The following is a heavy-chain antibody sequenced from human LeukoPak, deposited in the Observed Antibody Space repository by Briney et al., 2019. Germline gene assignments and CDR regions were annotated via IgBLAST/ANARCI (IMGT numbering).Heavy chain of an antibody. CDR3: ARGGYSYGTQFFDY. CDR2: IYSGGST. V-gene: IGHV3-53*01. Sequence: AGSLRLSCAASGFTVSSNYMSWVRQAPGKGLEWVSVIYSGGSTYYADSVKGRFTISRDNSKNTLYLQMNSLRAEDTAVYYCARGGYSYGTQFFDYWGQGTLVTVSP. J-gene: IGHJ4*02. D-gene: IGHD5-18*01. CDR1: GFTVSSNY.